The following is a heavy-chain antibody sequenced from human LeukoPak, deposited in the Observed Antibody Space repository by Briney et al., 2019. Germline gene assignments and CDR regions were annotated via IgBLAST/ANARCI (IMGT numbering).Heavy chain of an antibody. V-gene: IGHV4-30-2*01. CDR3: ARTVVVPAAMPYYFDY. J-gene: IGHJ4*02. D-gene: IGHD2-2*01. CDR2: IYHSGST. Sequence: SQTLSLTCAVSGGSISSGGYSWRWIRQPPGKGLEWIGYIYHSGSTYYNPSLKSRVTIPVDRSKNQFSLKLSSVTAADTAVYYCARTVVVPAAMPYYFDYWGQGTLVTVSS. CDR1: GGSISSGGYS.